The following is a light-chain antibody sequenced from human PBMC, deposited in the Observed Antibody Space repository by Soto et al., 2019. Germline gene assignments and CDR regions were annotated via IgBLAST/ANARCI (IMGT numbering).Light chain of an antibody. V-gene: IGKV1-39*01. CDR1: QYIGRY. CDR2: AAS. Sequence: IQMTHSPSSLTASXAASVTIAXXAGQYIGRYLNWYQQKPGKAPKLLIYAASSLHSGVPSRFSGSGSGTDFTLTISSLQPEDFATYSCQQTYRTPLTFGGGTKVDIK. J-gene: IGKJ4*01. CDR3: QQTYRTPLT.